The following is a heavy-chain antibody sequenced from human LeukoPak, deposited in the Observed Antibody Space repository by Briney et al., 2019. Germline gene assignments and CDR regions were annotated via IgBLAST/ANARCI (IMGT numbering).Heavy chain of an antibody. CDR3: ARLLYYDFWSGYYL. J-gene: IGHJ4*02. D-gene: IGHD3-3*01. V-gene: IGHV5-51*01. CDR1: GYTFTNYW. CDR2: ICPGDSDT. Sequence: GESLKISCKGSGYTFTNYWIGWVRQMPGKGLEWMGIICPGDSDTTYSPSFQGQVTISADKSISTAYLQWSSLKASDTAMYYCARLLYYDFWSGYYLWGQGTLVTVSS.